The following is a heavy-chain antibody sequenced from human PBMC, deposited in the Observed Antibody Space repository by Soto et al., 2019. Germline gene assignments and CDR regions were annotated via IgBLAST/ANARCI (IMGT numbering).Heavy chain of an antibody. CDR1: GFSFSISP. J-gene: IGHJ4*02. CDR3: ARDPKTSGGQHWAFNYFDS. D-gene: IGHD7-27*01. V-gene: IGHV3-30-3*01. CDR2: ISYDGTNK. Sequence: GWSLRLSCAASGFSFSISPMHWVRQAPGKGPEWVALISYDGTNKFYADSVKGRFTISRDNSKSTLYLQVDSLRPEDAAVYYCARDPKTSGGQHWAFNYFDSWGEGTPVPVSP.